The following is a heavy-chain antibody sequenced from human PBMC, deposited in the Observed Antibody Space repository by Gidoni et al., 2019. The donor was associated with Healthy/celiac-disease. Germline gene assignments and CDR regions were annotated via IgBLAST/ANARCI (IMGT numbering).Heavy chain of an antibody. CDR3: ARVIGQQLPDY. CDR2: IYYSGST. Sequence: QVQLQESGPGLVKPSETLSLTCHVSGGSISSYYWSWIRQPPGKGLEWIGYIYYSGSTNYNPSLKSRVTISVDTSKNQFSLKLSSVTAADTAVYYCARVIGQQLPDYWGQGTLVTVSS. V-gene: IGHV4-59*01. CDR1: GGSISSYY. D-gene: IGHD6-13*01. J-gene: IGHJ4*02.